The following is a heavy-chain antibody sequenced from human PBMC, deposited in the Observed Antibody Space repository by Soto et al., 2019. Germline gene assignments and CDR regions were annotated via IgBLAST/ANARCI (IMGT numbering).Heavy chain of an antibody. V-gene: IGHV1-69*12. CDR3: ARDIYWVQLGGNYYYLLDV. CDR1: GGTFSNSA. Sequence: QVQLEQSGAEVKKPGSSVKVSCRASGGTFSNSALSWVRQAPGQGLEWIGGIMPIFRTPDYAQKFQGRVTTSASESTSTVYMDLRGLRRDDTAVYYCARDIYWVQLGGNYYYLLDVWGQGTTVTVSS. J-gene: IGHJ6*02. D-gene: IGHD5-12*01. CDR2: IMPIFRTP.